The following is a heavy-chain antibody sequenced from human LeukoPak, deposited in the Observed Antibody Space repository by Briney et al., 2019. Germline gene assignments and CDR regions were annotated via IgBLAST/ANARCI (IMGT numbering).Heavy chain of an antibody. D-gene: IGHD2-2*01. CDR1: GGSISSYY. CDR2: IYYSGST. Sequence: SETLSLTCSVSGGSISSYYWSWIRQPPGKGLEWIGYIYYSGSTNYNPSLKSRVTISVDTSKNQFSLKLSSVTAADTAVYYCARQAYCSSTSCYDFSDYWGQGTLVTVSS. J-gene: IGHJ4*02. CDR3: ARQAYCSSTSCYDFSDY. V-gene: IGHV4-59*08.